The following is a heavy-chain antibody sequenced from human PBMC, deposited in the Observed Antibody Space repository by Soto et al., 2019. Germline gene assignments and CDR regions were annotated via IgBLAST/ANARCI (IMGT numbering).Heavy chain of an antibody. Sequence: GGSLRLSCAASGFTFSSYGMHWVRQAPGKGLEWVAVIWYDGSNKYYADSVKGRFTISRDNSKNTLYLQMNSLRAEDTAVYYCARGAGYDYGGPEGAHDAFDIWGQGTMVTVSS. CDR3: ARGAGYDYGGPEGAHDAFDI. J-gene: IGHJ3*02. V-gene: IGHV3-33*01. CDR1: GFTFSSYG. D-gene: IGHD4-17*01. CDR2: IWYDGSNK.